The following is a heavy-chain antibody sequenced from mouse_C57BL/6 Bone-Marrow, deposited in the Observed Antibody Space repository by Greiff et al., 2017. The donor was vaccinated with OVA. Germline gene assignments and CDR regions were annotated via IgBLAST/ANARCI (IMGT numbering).Heavy chain of an antibody. Sequence: DVKLVESGGDLVKPGGSLKLSCAASGFTFSSYGMSWVRQTPDKRLEWVATISSGGSYTYYPDSVKGRFTISRDNAKNTLYLQMSSLKSEDTAMYYCARHRLYYGPPGSYFDYWGQGTTLTVSS. CDR2: ISSGGSYT. J-gene: IGHJ2*01. D-gene: IGHD1-2*01. CDR3: ARHRLYYGPPGSYFDY. V-gene: IGHV5-6*02. CDR1: GFTFSSYG.